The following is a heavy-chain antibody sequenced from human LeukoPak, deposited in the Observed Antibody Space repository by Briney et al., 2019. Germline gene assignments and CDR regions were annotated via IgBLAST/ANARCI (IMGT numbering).Heavy chain of an antibody. J-gene: IGHJ3*02. CDR1: GGSFSGYY. CDR3: AREGIVVVPAAIGRAFDI. V-gene: IGHV4-4*07. D-gene: IGHD2-2*02. CDR2: IYTSGST. Sequence: SETLSLTCAVYGGSFSGYYWSWIRQPAGKGLEWIGRIYTSGSTNYNPSLKSRVTISVDTSKNQFSLKLSSVTAADTAVYYCAREGIVVVPAAIGRAFDIWGQGTMVTVSS.